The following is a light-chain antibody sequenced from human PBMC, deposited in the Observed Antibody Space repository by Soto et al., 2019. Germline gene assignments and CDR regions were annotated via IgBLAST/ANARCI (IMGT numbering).Light chain of an antibody. CDR2: EVS. CDR3: SSYTTSNTYV. J-gene: IGLJ1*01. V-gene: IGLV2-14*01. CDR1: SSDVGGYNY. Sequence: QSVLTQPPSASGSPGQSVTISCTGTSSDVGGYNYVSWYQQHPGQAPKLMIYEVSKRPSGVSNRFSGSKSGNTASLTISGLQAEDEADYYCSSYTTSNTYVFGTGTKVTVL.